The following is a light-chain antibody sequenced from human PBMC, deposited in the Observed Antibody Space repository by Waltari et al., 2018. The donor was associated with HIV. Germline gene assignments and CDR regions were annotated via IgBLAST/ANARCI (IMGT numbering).Light chain of an antibody. CDR2: AAS. J-gene: IGKJ1*01. V-gene: IGKV1-12*01. Sequence: DIEMTQSPPSLSASVGDTVTISGRASPGISSGLAWSQQMPGTAPNHLIYAASCLQTGVPSRFSGSGTGSHFTLSITSLQPEDFATFYCLQTYSTFRTFGQGTRVEIK. CDR3: LQTYSTFRT. CDR1: PGISSG.